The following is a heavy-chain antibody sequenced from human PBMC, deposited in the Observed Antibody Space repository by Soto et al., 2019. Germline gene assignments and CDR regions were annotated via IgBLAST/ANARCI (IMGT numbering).Heavy chain of an antibody. V-gene: IGHV3-23*01. CDR1: EFSFDDSA. J-gene: IGHJ4*02. Sequence: EAQLLEFAGVLVQPGGSLRLSCAASEFSFDDSAMSWVRQAPGKGLEWVSSITYTGVSTYYADSVKGRFTISRDNSRDTLFLQMNSLRAEDTAIYYCAKSSVWYPYFDSWGQGTLVTVSS. CDR2: ITYTGVST. D-gene: IGHD6-13*01. CDR3: AKSSVWYPYFDS.